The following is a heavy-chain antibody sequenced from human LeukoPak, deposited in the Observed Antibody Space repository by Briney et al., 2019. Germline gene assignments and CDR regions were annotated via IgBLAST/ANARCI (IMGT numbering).Heavy chain of an antibody. CDR3: ARGPVGAIMGY. CDR2: ISSSGSTI. V-gene: IGHV3-48*03. D-gene: IGHD1-26*01. J-gene: IGHJ4*02. CDR1: GFTFSSYE. Sequence: GGSLRLSCAASGFTFSSYEMNWVRQAPGKGLEWVSYISSSGSTIYYADSVKGRFTISGDNAKNSLYLQMNSLRAEDTAVYYCARGPVGAIMGYWGQGTLVTVSS.